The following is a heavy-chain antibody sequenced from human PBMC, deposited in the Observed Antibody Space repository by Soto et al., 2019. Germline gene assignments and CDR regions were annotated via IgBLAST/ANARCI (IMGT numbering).Heavy chain of an antibody. CDR3: ARDRENSTVTTVMRV. V-gene: IGHV3-21*01. CDR1: GFTFSVYS. J-gene: IGHJ3*01. Sequence: EVQLVESGGGLVKPGGSLRLSCAASGFTFSVYSMTWVRQAPGKGLEWVSSVSTGSRYIYYADSVKGRFTISRDNAKNSLFLQMNSLRAEDTAVYSCARDRENSTVTTVMRVWGQGTMVTVSS. CDR2: VSTGSRYI. D-gene: IGHD4-17*01.